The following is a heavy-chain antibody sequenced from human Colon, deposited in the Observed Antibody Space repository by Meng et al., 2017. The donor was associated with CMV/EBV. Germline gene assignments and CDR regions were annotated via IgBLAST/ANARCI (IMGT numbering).Heavy chain of an antibody. CDR3: ARGLYGSGRHQIDY. CDR2: INHSGST. Sequence: QGQLQQVGGVLLKLSVTLSLTCAVYGGSFSGYYWSWIRQAPGKGLEWIGEINHSGSTNYNPSLKSRVTISVDTSKNQFSLKLSSVTAADTAVYYCARGLYGSGRHQIDYWGQGTLVTVSS. J-gene: IGHJ4*02. V-gene: IGHV4-34*01. CDR1: GGSFSGYY. D-gene: IGHD3-10*01.